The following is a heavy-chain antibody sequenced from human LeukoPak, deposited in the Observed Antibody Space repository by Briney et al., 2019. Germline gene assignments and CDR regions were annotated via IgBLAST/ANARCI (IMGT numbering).Heavy chain of an antibody. J-gene: IGHJ6*03. Sequence: GASVKVSCKASGHTFSRSYMHWVRQAPGQGLEWMGVINPSGTWTSYAQKFRGRITMTRDMSTSTDYMELSRLRSDDTAVYYCARGSSLRYFDWSYYYYYMDVWGKGTTVTISS. V-gene: IGHV1-46*01. CDR3: ARGSSLRYFDWSYYYYYMDV. CDR1: GHTFSRSY. CDR2: INPSGTWT. D-gene: IGHD3-9*01.